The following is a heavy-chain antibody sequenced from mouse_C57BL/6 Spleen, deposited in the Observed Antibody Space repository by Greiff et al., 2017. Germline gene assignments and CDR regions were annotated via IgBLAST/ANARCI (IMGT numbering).Heavy chain of an antibody. CDR2: IDPSDSYT. J-gene: IGHJ1*03. D-gene: IGHD1-1*01. Sequence: QVQLQQPGAELVMPGASVKLSCKASGYTFTSYWMHWVKQRPGQGLEWIGEIDPSDSYTTYNQKFKGKSTLTVDKSSSTAYMQLSSLTSEDSAVYYCARILFGTTVVAHWYFDVWGTGTTVTVSS. V-gene: IGHV1-69*01. CDR3: ARILFGTTVVAHWYFDV. CDR1: GYTFTSYW.